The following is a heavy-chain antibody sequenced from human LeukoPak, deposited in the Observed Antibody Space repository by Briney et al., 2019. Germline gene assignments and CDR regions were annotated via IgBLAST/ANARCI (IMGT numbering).Heavy chain of an antibody. V-gene: IGHV3-9*03. CDR2: ISWNSGSI. CDR3: AKSHSSGWYEVGTAIDY. CDR1: GFTFDDYA. J-gene: IGHJ4*02. D-gene: IGHD6-19*01. Sequence: PGRSLRLSCAASGFTFDDYAMHWVRQAPGKGLEWVSGISWNSGSIGYADSVKGRFTISRDKANNSLYLQMNSLRAEDMALYYCAKSHSSGWYEVGTAIDYWGQGTLVTVSS.